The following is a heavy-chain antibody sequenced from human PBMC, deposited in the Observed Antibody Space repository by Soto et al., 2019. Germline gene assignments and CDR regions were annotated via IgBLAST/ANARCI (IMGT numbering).Heavy chain of an antibody. Sequence: QVHRVQSGAEVKKPGASVKVSCKGSGYAFTTYGITWVRQAPGQGLEWMGWISAHNGNTNYAQKLQGRVTVTRDTSTSSAYMELRGLRSDDTAVYYWARGRYGDYWVQGALVTVSS. CDR2: ISAHNGNT. J-gene: IGHJ4*02. V-gene: IGHV1-18*01. CDR1: GYAFTTYG. CDR3: ARGRYGDY. D-gene: IGHD1-1*01.